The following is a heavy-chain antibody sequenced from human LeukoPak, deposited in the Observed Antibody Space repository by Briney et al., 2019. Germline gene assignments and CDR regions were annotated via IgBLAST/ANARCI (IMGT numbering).Heavy chain of an antibody. D-gene: IGHD5-18*01. CDR2: IIPMLGRS. Sequence: SVKVSCKASGGSFSSYGISWVRQAPGQGLEWMGGIIPMLGRSNYAQKFQGGVTISTDESTSTAYMEMSSLRSEDTAVYYCAREDHTANNWFDPWGQGTLVTVSS. V-gene: IGHV1-69*05. CDR1: GGSFSSYG. CDR3: AREDHTANNWFDP. J-gene: IGHJ5*02.